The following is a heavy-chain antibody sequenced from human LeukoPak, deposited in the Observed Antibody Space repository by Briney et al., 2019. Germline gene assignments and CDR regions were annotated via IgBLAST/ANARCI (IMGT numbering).Heavy chain of an antibody. J-gene: IGHJ5*02. CDR2: INPNSGGT. CDR1: GYTFTGYY. V-gene: IGHV1-2*06. Sequence: ASVKVSCKASGYTFTGYYMHWVRQAPGQGLEWMGRINPNSGGTNYAQKFQGRVTMTRDTSISTAYMELIRLISDDTAVYYCARDSSGYVSWFDPWGQGTLVTVSS. D-gene: IGHD3-22*01. CDR3: ARDSSGYVSWFDP.